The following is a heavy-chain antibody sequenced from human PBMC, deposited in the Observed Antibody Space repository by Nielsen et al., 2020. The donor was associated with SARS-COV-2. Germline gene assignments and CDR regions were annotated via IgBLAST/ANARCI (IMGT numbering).Heavy chain of an antibody. Sequence: SLKISCAASGFTFDDYAMHWVRQAPGKGLEWVSGISWNSGSIGYADSVKGRFTISRDNAKNSLYLQMNSLRAEDTALYYCARDSIAVADDPYYYGMDVWGQGTTVTVSS. J-gene: IGHJ6*02. CDR2: ISWNSGSI. V-gene: IGHV3-9*01. CDR3: ARDSIAVADDPYYYGMDV. CDR1: GFTFDDYA. D-gene: IGHD6-19*01.